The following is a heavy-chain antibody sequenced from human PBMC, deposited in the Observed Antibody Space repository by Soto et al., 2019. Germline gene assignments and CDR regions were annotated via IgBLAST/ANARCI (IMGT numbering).Heavy chain of an antibody. D-gene: IGHD1-1*01. CDR3: SGAESHDTAYFSLY. V-gene: IGHV3-49*03. CDR1: GLLFDTVA. Sequence: GGSRRLSWRYFGLLFDTVATKCIGQSPEKGLEWVGLIRNQSYQETTEYAVAVKGRFTLSRDTSNGIDYLQMNSLNIEDSAVYYCSGAESHDTAYFSLYWGQGTPVTVSS. CDR2: IRNQSYQETT. J-gene: IGHJ4*02.